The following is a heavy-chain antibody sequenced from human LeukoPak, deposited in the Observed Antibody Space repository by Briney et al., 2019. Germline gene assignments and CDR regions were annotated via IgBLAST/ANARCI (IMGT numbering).Heavy chain of an antibody. D-gene: IGHD3-22*01. CDR1: GGSFSGYY. Sequence: SETLSLTCAVCGGSFSGYYWSWIRQPPGKGLEWIGEINHSGSTNYNPSLKSRVTISVDTSKNQFSLKLSSVTAADTAVYYCARVGYDSSGYFTAPDYWGQGTLVTVSS. CDR3: ARVGYDSSGYFTAPDY. J-gene: IGHJ4*02. CDR2: INHSGST. V-gene: IGHV4-34*01.